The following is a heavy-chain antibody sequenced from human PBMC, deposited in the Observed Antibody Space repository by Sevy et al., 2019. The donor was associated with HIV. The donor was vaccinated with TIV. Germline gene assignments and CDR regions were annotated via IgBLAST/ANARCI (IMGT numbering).Heavy chain of an antibody. CDR1: GFTLSYYG. D-gene: IGHD3-10*01. V-gene: IGHV3-30*02. CDR3: TSVLFDY. Sequence: RLSCAASGFTLSYYGMHWVRQAPGKGLEWVTFIKDDGSKRFYADSVKGRFTVSRDNYKNTMSLQMNSLRAEDTAVYYCTSVLFDYWGQGALVTVSS. J-gene: IGHJ4*02. CDR2: IKDDGSKR.